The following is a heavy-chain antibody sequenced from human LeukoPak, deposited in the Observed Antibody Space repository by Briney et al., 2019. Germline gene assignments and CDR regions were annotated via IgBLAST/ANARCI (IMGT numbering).Heavy chain of an antibody. D-gene: IGHD3-10*01. CDR1: GGSISSGDYY. CDR2: IYYSGST. V-gene: IGHV4-30-4*01. J-gene: IGHJ3*02. Sequence: SETLSLTCTVSGGSISSGDYYWSWIRQPPGKGLEWIGYIYYSGSTYYNPSLKSRVIISVDTSKNQFSLKLSSVTAADTSVYYCARSCLAVRGQGIAFDIWGQGTLVTVSS. CDR3: ARSCLAVRGQGIAFDI.